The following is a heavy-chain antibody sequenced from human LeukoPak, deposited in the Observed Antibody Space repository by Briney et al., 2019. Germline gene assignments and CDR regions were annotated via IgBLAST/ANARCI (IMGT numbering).Heavy chain of an antibody. Sequence: PGGSLRLSCAASGFTSSSYAMSWVRQGPGKGLERVSAISGSGGSTYYADSVKGRFTISRDNSKNTLYLQMNSLRAEDTAVYYCAKDRDYYGSGAAFDIWGQGTMVTVSS. D-gene: IGHD3-10*01. CDR3: AKDRDYYGSGAAFDI. J-gene: IGHJ3*02. V-gene: IGHV3-23*01. CDR1: GFTSSSYA. CDR2: ISGSGGST.